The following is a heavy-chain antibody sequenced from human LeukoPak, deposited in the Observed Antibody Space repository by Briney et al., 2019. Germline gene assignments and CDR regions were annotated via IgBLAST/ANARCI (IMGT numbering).Heavy chain of an antibody. CDR2: VSSSEDYI. CDR3: ATPANDYGDRNWYFDL. D-gene: IGHD4-17*01. V-gene: IGHV3-21*01. Sequence: GGSLRLSCAASGLTFSRYSMHWVRQAPGKGLEWVSSVSSSEDYIYYADSVKGRFTISRDNAENSLYLQMNSLKAEDTAVYYCATPANDYGDRNWYFDLWGRGTLVTVPS. CDR1: GLTFSRYS. J-gene: IGHJ2*01.